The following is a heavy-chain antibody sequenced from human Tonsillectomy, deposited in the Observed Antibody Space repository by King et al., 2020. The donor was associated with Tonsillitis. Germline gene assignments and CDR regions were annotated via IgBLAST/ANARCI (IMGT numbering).Heavy chain of an antibody. V-gene: IGHV4-59*01. J-gene: IGHJ2*01. CDR3: ARGAWYFDL. CDR1: GSSISSYY. Sequence: HVQLQESGPGLVKPSETLSLTCTVSGSSISSYYWSWIRQPPGKGLEWIGYIYYSGSTNYNPSLKSRVTISVDTSKNQFSLKLSSVTAADTAVYYCARGAWYFDLWGRGTLVTVSS. CDR2: IYYSGST.